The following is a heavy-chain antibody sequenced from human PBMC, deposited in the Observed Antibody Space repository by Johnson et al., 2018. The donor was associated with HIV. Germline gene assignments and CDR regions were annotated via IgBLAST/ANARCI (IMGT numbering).Heavy chain of an antibody. CDR2: ISYDGSNK. CDR3: ARDRIVGADYDAFDI. J-gene: IGHJ3*02. D-gene: IGHD1-26*01. Sequence: QVQLVESGGGVVQPGRSLSLSCSASGFTFSSYAMHWVRQAPGKGLEGVAVISYDGSNKYYADSVKGRFTISRDNSKNTLYLQMNSLRAEDTAVYHCARDRIVGADYDAFDIWGQGTMVTVSS. V-gene: IGHV3-30-3*01. CDR1: GFTFSSYA.